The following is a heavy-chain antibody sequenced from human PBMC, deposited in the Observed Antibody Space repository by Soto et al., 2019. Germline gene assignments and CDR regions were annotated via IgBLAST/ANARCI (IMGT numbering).Heavy chain of an antibody. Sequence: SETLSLTCAVYGGSFSGYYWSWIRQPPGKGLEWIGEVNHSGSTNYNPSLKSRVTISVDTSKNQFSLKLSSVTAADTAVYDCARDLIVGAKDAVDIWGQGPMVT. CDR1: GGSFSGYY. CDR2: VNHSGST. J-gene: IGHJ3*02. CDR3: ARDLIVGAKDAVDI. D-gene: IGHD1-26*01. V-gene: IGHV4-34*01.